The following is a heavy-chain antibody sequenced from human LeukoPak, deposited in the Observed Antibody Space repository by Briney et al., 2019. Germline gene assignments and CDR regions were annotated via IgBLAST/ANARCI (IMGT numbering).Heavy chain of an antibody. V-gene: IGHV3-7*01. CDR2: IKQDGSEK. CDR3: ARDRRPMTTVTTFPGY. CDR1: GFTFSSYW. J-gene: IGHJ4*02. D-gene: IGHD4-17*01. Sequence: GGSLRLSCAASGFTFSSYWMSWVRQAPGKGLEWVANIKQDGSEKYYVDSVKGRFTISRDNAKNSLYLQMNSLRAEDTAVYYCARDRRPMTTVTTFPGYWGQGTLVTVSS.